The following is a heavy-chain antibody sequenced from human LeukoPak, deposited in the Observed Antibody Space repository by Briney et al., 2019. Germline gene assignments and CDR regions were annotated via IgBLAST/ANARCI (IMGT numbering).Heavy chain of an antibody. J-gene: IGHJ4*02. CDR2: IYYSGST. D-gene: IGHD4-17*01. V-gene: IGHV4-39*07. Sequence: PSETLSLTCTVSGGSISSSSYYWGWIRQPPGKGLEWIGSIYYSGSTYYNPSLKSRVTISVDTSKNQFSLKLSSVTAADTAVYYCARGDYGDHSYDYWGQGTLVTVSS. CDR3: ARGDYGDHSYDY. CDR1: GGSISSSSYY.